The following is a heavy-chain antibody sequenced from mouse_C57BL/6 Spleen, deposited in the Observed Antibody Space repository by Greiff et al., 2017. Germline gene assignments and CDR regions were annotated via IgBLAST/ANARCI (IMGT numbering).Heavy chain of an antibody. CDR2: ISSGSSTI. Sequence: VQLKQSGGGLVKPGGSLKLSCAASGFTFSDYGMHWVRQAPEKGLEWVAYISSGSSTIYSADTVKGRFTISRDKTKNTLFLQMTSLRSDDTAMYDWARRGTSSYWYFDGWGTGTTVTVSS. J-gene: IGHJ1*03. CDR3: ARRGTSSYWYFDG. D-gene: IGHD3-3*01. V-gene: IGHV5-17*01. CDR1: GFTFSDYG.